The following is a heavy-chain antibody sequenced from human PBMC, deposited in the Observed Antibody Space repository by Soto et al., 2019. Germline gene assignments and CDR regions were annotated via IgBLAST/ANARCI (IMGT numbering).Heavy chain of an antibody. Sequence: GASVKVSCKASGGTFSSYAISWVRQAPGQGLEWMGGIIPIFGTANYAQKFQGRVTITADESTSTAYMELSSLRSEDTAVYYCARDRDGYAYFDYWGQGTLVTVS. CDR3: ARDRDGYAYFDY. CDR1: GGTFSSYA. D-gene: IGHD5-12*01. CDR2: IIPIFGTA. J-gene: IGHJ4*02. V-gene: IGHV1-69*13.